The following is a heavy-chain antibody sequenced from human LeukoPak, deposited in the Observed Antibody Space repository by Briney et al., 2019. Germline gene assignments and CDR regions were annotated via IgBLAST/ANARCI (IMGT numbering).Heavy chain of an antibody. J-gene: IGHJ4*02. CDR1: GGSIRNSNYY. V-gene: IGHV4-39*07. CDR2: IYYSGTT. CDR3: ARLGSGDRLLGYYFDC. D-gene: IGHD2-15*01. Sequence: SETLSLTCTVSGGSIRNSNYYWGWVRQPPGKGLEWIGSIYYSGTTYYNPSLKSRVTISVDTSKNQFSLNLYSVTAADTAVFYCARLGSGDRLLGYYFDCWGQGTLVTVSS.